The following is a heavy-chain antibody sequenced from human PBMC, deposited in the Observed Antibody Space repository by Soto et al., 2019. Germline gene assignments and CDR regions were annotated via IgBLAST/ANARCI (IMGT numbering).Heavy chain of an antibody. J-gene: IGHJ6*02. CDR3: ARDGHSYDSSDNGMDV. Sequence: SETLSLTCTVSGGSISSGGYYWSWIRQHPGKGLEWIGYIYYSGSTYYNPSLKSRVTISVDTSKNQFSLKLSSVTAADTAVYYCARDGHSYDSSDNGMDVWGHGTTVTVSS. CDR1: GGSISSGGYY. D-gene: IGHD3-22*01. V-gene: IGHV4-31*03. CDR2: IYYSGST.